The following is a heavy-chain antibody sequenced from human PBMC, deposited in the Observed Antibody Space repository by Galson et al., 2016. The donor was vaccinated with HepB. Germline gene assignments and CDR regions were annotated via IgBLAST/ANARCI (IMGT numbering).Heavy chain of an antibody. V-gene: IGHV3-15*05. D-gene: IGHD3/OR15-3a*01. Sequence: SLRLSCAASGFTFTDVWMSWVRQAPGKGLEWVGNIRNKRDGGTADYGAPVKGRFTISRDDSKNTLYLQMSSLKTDDTAVYFCTTWDWGLDCWGQGTLVTVSS. CDR2: IRNKRDGGTA. CDR3: TTWDWGLDC. CDR1: GFTFTDVW. J-gene: IGHJ4*02.